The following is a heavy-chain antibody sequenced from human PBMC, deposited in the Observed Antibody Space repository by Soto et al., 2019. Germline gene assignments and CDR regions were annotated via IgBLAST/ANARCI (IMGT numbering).Heavy chain of an antibody. CDR1: GYTFTSYG. D-gene: IGHD3-3*01. J-gene: IGHJ5*02. CDR2: ISAYNGNT. V-gene: IGHV1-18*01. Sequence: GASVKVSCKASGYTFTSYGISWVRQAPGQGLEWMGWISAYNGNTNYAQKLQGRVTMTTDTSTSTVYMELRSLRSDDTAVYYCAGGPRGIFGVVIRNNWFDPWGQGTLVTVSS. CDR3: AGGPRGIFGVVIRNNWFDP.